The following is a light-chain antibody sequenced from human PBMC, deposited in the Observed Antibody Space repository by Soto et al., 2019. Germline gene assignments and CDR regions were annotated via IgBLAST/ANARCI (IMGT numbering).Light chain of an antibody. CDR1: YSNIGNND. V-gene: IGLV1-51*01. Sequence: QSVLTQPPSVSAAPGQNVTISCSGSYSNIGNNDVSWYQQFPGTVPKLLIYDNYKRPSGIPDRFSGSKSGTSATLGISGLQTWDEADYYCGTWDSSRRGVFGGGTKLTVL. CDR2: DNY. CDR3: GTWDSSRRGV. J-gene: IGLJ3*02.